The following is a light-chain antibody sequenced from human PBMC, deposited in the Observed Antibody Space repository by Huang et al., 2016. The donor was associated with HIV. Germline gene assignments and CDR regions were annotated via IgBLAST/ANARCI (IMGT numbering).Light chain of an antibody. Sequence: VMMSQSPATLAASPGERVTLSGGASQRVNTNLAWYQQKPGQPPRLLIYAASTRATGVRARFAGSGSETEFTLTIDSLQSDDFAVYYCQQYNKWPPEYTFGQGTRLEIK. CDR2: AAS. V-gene: IGKV3-15*01. CDR3: QQYNKWPPEYT. CDR1: QRVNTN. J-gene: IGKJ2*01.